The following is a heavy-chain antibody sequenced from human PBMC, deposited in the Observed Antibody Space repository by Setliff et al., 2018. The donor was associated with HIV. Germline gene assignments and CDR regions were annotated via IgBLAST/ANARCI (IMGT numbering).Heavy chain of an antibody. J-gene: IGHJ6*03. D-gene: IGHD2-2*01. CDR1: GGSISSSSYY. CDR3: ARHGVGYCSSTSCYGVPYYYMDV. Sequence: SETLSLTCTVSGGSISSSSYYWGWLRQPPGKGLEWIGSIYYSGSTYYNPSLKSRVTISVDTSKNQFSLKLSSVTAADTAVYYCARHGVGYCSSTSCYGVPYYYMDVWGKGTTVTVSS. CDR2: IYYSGST. V-gene: IGHV4-39*01.